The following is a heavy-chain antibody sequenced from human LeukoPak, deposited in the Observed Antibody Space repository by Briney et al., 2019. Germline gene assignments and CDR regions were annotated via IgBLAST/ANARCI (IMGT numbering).Heavy chain of an antibody. Sequence: GESLKISCKGSGYSFTSYWIGWVRQMPGKGLEWMGIIYPGDSDTRYSPSFQGHVTISADKSISTAYLQWSSLKASDTAMYYCARTYCYDSSGYYSNWFVRWGQGSRVPV. J-gene: IGHJ5*02. V-gene: IGHV5-51*01. CDR1: GYSFTSYW. CDR2: IYPGDSDT. D-gene: IGHD3-22*01. CDR3: ARTYCYDSSGYYSNWFVR.